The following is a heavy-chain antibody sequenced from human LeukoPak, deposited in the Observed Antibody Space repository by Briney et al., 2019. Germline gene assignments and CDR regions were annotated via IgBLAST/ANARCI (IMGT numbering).Heavy chain of an antibody. Sequence: GGSLRLSCAASGFTFSSYAMSWVRQAPGKGLEWVSAISGSGGSTYYADSVKGRFTISRDNSKNTLYLQMNSLRAEDTAVYYCARVSYYDSSGYFDYWGQGTLVTVSS. V-gene: IGHV3-23*01. D-gene: IGHD3-22*01. CDR3: ARVSYYDSSGYFDY. J-gene: IGHJ4*02. CDR2: ISGSGGST. CDR1: GFTFSSYA.